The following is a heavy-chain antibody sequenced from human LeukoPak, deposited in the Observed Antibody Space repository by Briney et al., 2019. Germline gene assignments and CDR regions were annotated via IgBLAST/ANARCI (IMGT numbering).Heavy chain of an antibody. J-gene: IGHJ4*02. CDR3: AREGYNSGYFETTFDY. CDR1: GGTFSSYA. Sequence: ASVKVSCKASGGTFSSYAISWVRQAPGQGLEWMGGIIPIFGTANYAQKFQGRVTMTRDMSTSTVYMELSSLRSEDTAVYYCAREGYNSGYFETTFDYWGQGTLVTVSS. V-gene: IGHV1-69*05. CDR2: IIPIFGTA. D-gene: IGHD3-22*01.